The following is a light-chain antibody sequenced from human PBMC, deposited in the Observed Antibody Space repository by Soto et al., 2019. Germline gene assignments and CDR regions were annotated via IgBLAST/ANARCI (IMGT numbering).Light chain of an antibody. Sequence: IQMTHSPSSLSASVGDRVTITCRASQGIRNDLGWYQQKPGKAPKLLISAASSLQSGVPSRFSGSGSGTDFTLTISTLQPEDFATYYCLQDYNYPYTFGQGTKVDIK. CDR2: AAS. CDR3: LQDYNYPYT. V-gene: IGKV1-6*01. J-gene: IGKJ2*01. CDR1: QGIRND.